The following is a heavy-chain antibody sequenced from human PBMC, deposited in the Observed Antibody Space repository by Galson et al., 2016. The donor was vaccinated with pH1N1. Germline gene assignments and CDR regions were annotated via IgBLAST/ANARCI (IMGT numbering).Heavy chain of an antibody. Sequence: SLRLSYAASGFTFNNYALHWVRQAPGKGLEWVSGINWNSGSVGYVDPVKGRFTISRDNARNSLYLQMNSLRPEDTALYYCAKASTGYSAEGFDYWGQGTLVTVSS. CDR1: GFTFNNYA. CDR3: AKASTGYSAEGFDY. D-gene: IGHD6-13*01. J-gene: IGHJ4*02. V-gene: IGHV3-9*01. CDR2: INWNSGSV.